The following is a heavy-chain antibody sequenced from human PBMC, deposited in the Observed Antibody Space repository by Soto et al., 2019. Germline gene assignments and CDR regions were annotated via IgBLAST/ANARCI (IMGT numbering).Heavy chain of an antibody. J-gene: IGHJ4*02. CDR3: ARDTGDGTFDF. CDR2: INAGYGNT. D-gene: IGHD7-27*01. V-gene: IGHV1-3*01. Sequence: ASVQVTFLASGYTFSSYVMHWVRQAPGQRLEWMGWINAGYGNTKSSQKFQDRVTISRDTSASTAYMELTSLRSEDTAVYYCARDTGDGTFDFWGQGTLVTVSS. CDR1: GYTFSSYV.